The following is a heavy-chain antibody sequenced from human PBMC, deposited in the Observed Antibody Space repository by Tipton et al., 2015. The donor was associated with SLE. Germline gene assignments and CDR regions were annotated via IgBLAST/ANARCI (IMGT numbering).Heavy chain of an antibody. CDR2: IYYSGST. V-gene: IGHV4-59*12. D-gene: IGHD3-22*01. CDR1: GGSISSYY. CDR3: ARGNYYYDSSGYYYIY. Sequence: TLSLTCTVSGGSISSYYWSWIRQPPGKALEWIGSIYYSGSTYYNPSLKSRVTISVDTSKNQFSLKLSSVTAADTAVYYCARGNYYYDSSGYYYIYWGQGTLVTVSS. J-gene: IGHJ4*02.